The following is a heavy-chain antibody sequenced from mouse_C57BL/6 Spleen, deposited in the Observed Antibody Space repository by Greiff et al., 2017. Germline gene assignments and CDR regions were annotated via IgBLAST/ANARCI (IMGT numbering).Heavy chain of an antibody. Sequence: ESGPGLVKPSQSLSLTCSVTGYSITSGYYWNWIRQFPGNKLEWMGYISYDGSNNYHPSLKNRISITRDTSKNQFFLKLNSVTTEDTATYYCARDDYYGSSYGYWGQGTTLTVSS. CDR3: ARDDYYGSSYGY. D-gene: IGHD1-1*01. CDR2: ISYDGSN. CDR1: GYSITSGYY. V-gene: IGHV3-6*01. J-gene: IGHJ2*01.